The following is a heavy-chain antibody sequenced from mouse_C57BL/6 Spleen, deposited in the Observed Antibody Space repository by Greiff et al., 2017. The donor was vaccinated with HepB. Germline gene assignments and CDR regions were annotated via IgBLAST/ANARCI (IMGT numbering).Heavy chain of an antibody. D-gene: IGHD4-1*01. CDR3: ARGKETEVEGFAY. Sequence: QVQLQQSGAELVKPGASVKISCKASGYAFSSYWMNWVKQRPGKGLEWIGQIYPGDGDTNYNGKFKGKATLTADKSSSTAYMQLSSLTSEDSAVYFCARGKETEVEGFAYWGQGTLVTVSA. CDR2: IYPGDGDT. J-gene: IGHJ3*01. V-gene: IGHV1-80*01. CDR1: GYAFSSYW.